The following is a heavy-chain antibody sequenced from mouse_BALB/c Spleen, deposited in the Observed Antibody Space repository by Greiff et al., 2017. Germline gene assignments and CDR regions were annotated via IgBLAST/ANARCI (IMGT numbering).Heavy chain of an antibody. Sequence: QVQLQQSGAELVRPGVSVKISCKGSGYTFTDYAMHWVKQSHAKSLEWIGVISTYYGDASYNQKFKGKATMTVDKSSSTAYMELARLTSEDSAIYYCARGGGTARGPEAYWGQGTLVTVSA. CDR1: GYTFTDYA. D-gene: IGHD3-2*01. V-gene: IGHV1S137*01. J-gene: IGHJ3*01. CDR2: ISTYYGDA. CDR3: ARGGGTARGPEAY.